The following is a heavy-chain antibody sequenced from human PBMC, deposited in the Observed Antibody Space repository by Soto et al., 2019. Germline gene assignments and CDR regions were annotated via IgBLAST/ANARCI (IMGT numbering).Heavy chain of an antibody. CDR2: ISYEGTTK. V-gene: IGHV3-30*19. Sequence: QVQLVESGGGVVQPGRSLRLSCAASGFSFGHFGMHWVRQAPGKGLEWVTFISYEGTTKVYCDSVKGRVIVSRDNLDNPLYLQMDTLRRENTACYFLVKGLGLPVPKFGCPDPPFHCGQGTLVTVSS. CDR3: VKGLGLPVPKFGCPDPPFH. J-gene: IGHJ4*02. CDR1: GFSFGHFG. D-gene: IGHD3-10*01.